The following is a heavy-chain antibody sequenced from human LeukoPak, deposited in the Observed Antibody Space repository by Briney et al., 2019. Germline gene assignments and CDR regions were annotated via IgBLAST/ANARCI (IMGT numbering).Heavy chain of an antibody. CDR1: GFTFSSYA. Sequence: GGSLGLSCAASGFTFSSYAMSWVRQAPGKGLEWVSAISGSGGSTYYADSVKGRFTISRDNSKNTLYLQMNSLRAEDTAVYYCAKSVVVVAATPYFDYWGQGTLVTVSS. CDR3: AKSVVVVAATPYFDY. V-gene: IGHV3-23*01. CDR2: ISGSGGST. J-gene: IGHJ4*02. D-gene: IGHD2-15*01.